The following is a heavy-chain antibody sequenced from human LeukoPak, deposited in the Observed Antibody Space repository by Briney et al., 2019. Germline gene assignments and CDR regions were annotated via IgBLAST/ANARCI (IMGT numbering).Heavy chain of an antibody. J-gene: IGHJ4*02. D-gene: IGHD3-22*01. CDR2: ISSSSSYI. CDR3: ASLGDYYDSSGYDY. Sequence: GGSLRLSCAASGFTFSSYSMNWVRQAPGKGLEWVSSISSSSSYIYYADSVKGRFTISRDNAKNSLYLQMNSLRAEDTAVYYCASLGDYYDSSGYDYWGQGTLVTVSS. V-gene: IGHV3-21*01. CDR1: GFTFSSYS.